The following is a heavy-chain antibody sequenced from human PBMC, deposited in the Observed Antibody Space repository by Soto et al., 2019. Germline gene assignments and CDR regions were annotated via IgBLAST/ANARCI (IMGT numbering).Heavy chain of an antibody. CDR3: ARDLYDYVWGSSVSDY. CDR1: GYTFTSYG. V-gene: IGHV1-18*04. D-gene: IGHD3-16*01. Sequence: QVQLVQSGAEVKKPGASVKVSCKASGYTFTSYGISWVRQAPGQGLEWMGWISAYNGNTNYAQKLQGRVTMTTDTSTGTAYMELRSLRSDDTAVYYCARDLYDYVWGSSVSDYWGQGTLVTVSS. J-gene: IGHJ4*02. CDR2: ISAYNGNT.